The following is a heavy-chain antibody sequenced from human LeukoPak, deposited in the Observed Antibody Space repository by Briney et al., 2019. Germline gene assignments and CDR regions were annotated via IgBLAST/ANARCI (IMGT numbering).Heavy chain of an antibody. V-gene: IGHV3-64*02. CDR2: ISYNGNGK. D-gene: IGHD7-27*01. Sequence: GGSLRLSCAASGFTFSDYAMHWVRQAPGKELKYVSAISYNGNGKHYADSVKGRFTISRDNSQSTLNLQMDNLRAEDTAVYYCARDYTGGWNDYWGQGTLVIVSS. CDR1: GFTFSDYA. J-gene: IGHJ4*02. CDR3: ARDYTGGWNDY.